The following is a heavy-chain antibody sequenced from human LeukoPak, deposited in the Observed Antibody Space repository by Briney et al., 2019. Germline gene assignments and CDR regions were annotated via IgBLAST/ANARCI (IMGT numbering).Heavy chain of an antibody. D-gene: IGHD5/OR15-5a*01. CDR2: ISSSSSYI. J-gene: IGHJ4*02. V-gene: IGHV3-21*01. CDR3: ARDGMEMSTNPPDY. CDR1: GFTFSSYS. Sequence: GGSLRLSCAASGFTFSSYSMNWVRQAPGKGLEWVSSISSSSSYIYYADSVKGRFTISRDNAKNSLYLQMNSLRAEDTAVYYCARDGMEMSTNPPDYWGQGTLVTVSS.